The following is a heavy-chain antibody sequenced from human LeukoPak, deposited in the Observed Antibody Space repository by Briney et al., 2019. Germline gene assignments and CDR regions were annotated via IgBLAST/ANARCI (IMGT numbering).Heavy chain of an antibody. CDR3: AKDCNGGNCYIDY. D-gene: IGHD2-15*01. V-gene: IGHV3-23*01. CDR1: GFILTNYA. J-gene: IGHJ4*02. Sequence: GGSLRLSCAASGFILTNYAMSWVRQAPGKGLEWVSGMSGRGVSTYYADSVKGRFTISSDNSRNTLYLQMNSLRAEDTAIYYCAKDCNGGNCYIDYWGQGTLVTVAS. CDR2: MSGRGVST.